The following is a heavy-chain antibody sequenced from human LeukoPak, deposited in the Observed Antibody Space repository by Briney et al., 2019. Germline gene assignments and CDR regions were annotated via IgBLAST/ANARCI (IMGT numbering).Heavy chain of an antibody. CDR3: XXXXXXXXXXXWYSSVWNYYYYYYMDV. CDR2: ISSSGSTI. J-gene: IGHJ6*03. CDR1: GFTFSSYE. V-gene: IGHV3-48*03. D-gene: IGHD1-1*01. Sequence: GGSLRLSCAASGFTFSSYEMNWVRQAPGKGLEWVSYISSSGSTIYYADSVKGRFTISRDNAKNSLYLQMNSLRAEDTAVYYXXXXXXXXXXXXWYSSVWNYYYYYYMDVWGKGTTVTVSS.